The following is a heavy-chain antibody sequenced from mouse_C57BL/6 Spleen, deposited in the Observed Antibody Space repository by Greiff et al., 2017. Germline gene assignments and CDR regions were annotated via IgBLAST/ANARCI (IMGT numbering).Heavy chain of an antibody. V-gene: IGHV1-53*01. J-gene: IGHJ3*01. D-gene: IGHD1-1*01. CDR2: INPSNGGT. Sequence: QVQLQQPGTELVKPGASVKLSCKASGYTFTSYWMHWVKQRPGQGLEWIGNINPSNGGTNYNEKFKSKATLTVDKSSSTAYMQLSSLTSEDSAVYYCARSGNYYGSSYGPSWFAYWGQGTLVTVSA. CDR3: ARSGNYYGSSYGPSWFAY. CDR1: GYTFTSYW.